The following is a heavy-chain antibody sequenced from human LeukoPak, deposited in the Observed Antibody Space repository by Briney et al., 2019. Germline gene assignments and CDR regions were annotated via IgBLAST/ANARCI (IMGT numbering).Heavy chain of an antibody. CDR2: IYYSGST. J-gene: IGHJ4*02. V-gene: IGHV4-39*01. CDR1: GGSISSSSYY. CDR3: ARTKPAAAEFYFDY. D-gene: IGHD2-2*01. Sequence: SETLSLTCTVSGGSISSSSYYWGWIRHPPGKGLEWIGSIYYSGSTYYNPSLKSRVTISVDTSKNQFSLKLSSVTAADTAVYYCARTKPAAAEFYFDYWGQGTLVTVSS.